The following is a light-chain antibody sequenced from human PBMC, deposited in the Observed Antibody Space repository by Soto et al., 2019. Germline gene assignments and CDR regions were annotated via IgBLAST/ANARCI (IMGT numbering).Light chain of an antibody. J-gene: IGKJ2*01. CDR3: QQYSIWPYT. Sequence: EIVMTQSPATLSVSPGERATLSCRASQSVSSNLAWYQQKPGQAPRLLIYGASTRATGIPVRFSGSGSGTEFTLTIGSLQSEDFAVYYCQQYSIWPYTFGQGTKLEI. V-gene: IGKV3-15*01. CDR2: GAS. CDR1: QSVSSN.